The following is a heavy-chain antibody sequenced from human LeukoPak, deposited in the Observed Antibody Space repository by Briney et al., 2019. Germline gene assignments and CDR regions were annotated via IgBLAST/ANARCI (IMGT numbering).Heavy chain of an antibody. CDR3: ARGDYIYGSGLGYYFDY. J-gene: IGHJ4*02. V-gene: IGHV3-30*03. Sequence: GGSLRLSCAASGFTFSSYGMHWVRQAPGKGLEWVAVISYDGSNKYYADSVKGRFTISRDNSKNTLYLQMNSLRAEDTAVYYCARGDYIYGSGLGYYFDYWGQGTLVTVSS. CDR1: GFTFSSYG. CDR2: ISYDGSNK. D-gene: IGHD3-10*01.